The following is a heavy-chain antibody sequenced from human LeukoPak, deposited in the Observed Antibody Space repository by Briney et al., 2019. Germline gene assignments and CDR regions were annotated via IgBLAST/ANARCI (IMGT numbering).Heavy chain of an antibody. CDR2: ISSSSSYI. D-gene: IGHD3-16*02. Sequence: GGSLRLSCAASGFTFSSYSMNWVRQAPGKGLEWVSSISSSSSYIYYADSVKGRFTISRDNAKNSLYLQMNSLRAEDTAVYYCAKAGTRDYDYVWGSYPNAFDIWGQGTMVTVSS. CDR1: GFTFSSYS. V-gene: IGHV3-21*01. J-gene: IGHJ3*02. CDR3: AKAGTRDYDYVWGSYPNAFDI.